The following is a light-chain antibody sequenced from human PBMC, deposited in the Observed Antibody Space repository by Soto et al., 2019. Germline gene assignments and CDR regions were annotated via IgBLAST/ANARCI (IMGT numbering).Light chain of an antibody. V-gene: IGLV1-44*01. CDR2: STN. J-gene: IGLJ3*02. Sequence: QSVLTQAPSASGTPGQRVTISCSGSSSNIGSNIVNWYQQLPGTAPKLLIYSTNQRPSGVPDRFSGSKSGTSASLAISGLHSEDEADYYCATWDDSLNAWVFGGGTKVTVL. CDR1: SSNIGSNI. CDR3: ATWDDSLNAWV.